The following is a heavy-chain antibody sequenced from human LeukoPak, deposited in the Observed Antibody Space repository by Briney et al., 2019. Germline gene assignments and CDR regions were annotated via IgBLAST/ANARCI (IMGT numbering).Heavy chain of an antibody. V-gene: IGHV3-74*01. CDR2: INADGTTT. CDR3: ASLTHYDSRSFAFDI. J-gene: IGHJ3*02. Sequence: GGSLRLSCAASGFIFRRYWMYWVRQAPGKGLVWVSHINADGTTTNYADSVKGRFTISRDNAKNTLYLQLNSLRAEDSALYYCASLTHYDSRSFAFDIWGQGTMVTVSS. CDR1: GFIFRRYW. D-gene: IGHD3-22*01.